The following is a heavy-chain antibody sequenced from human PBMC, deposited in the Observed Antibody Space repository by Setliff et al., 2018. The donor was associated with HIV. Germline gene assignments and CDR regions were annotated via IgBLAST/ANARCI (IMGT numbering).Heavy chain of an antibody. CDR1: GGSISSSHYY. J-gene: IGHJ4*02. CDR2: IYYSGST. CDR3: ARGGAFWSGYYGFDY. V-gene: IGHV4-39*07. Sequence: SETLSLTCTVSGGSISSSHYYWGWIRQPPGKGLEWIGNIYYSGSTKYNPSLKSRVTISVDKSKNQFSLNLTSVTAADTAVYYCARGGAFWSGYYGFDYWGQGTLVTVSS. D-gene: IGHD3-3*01.